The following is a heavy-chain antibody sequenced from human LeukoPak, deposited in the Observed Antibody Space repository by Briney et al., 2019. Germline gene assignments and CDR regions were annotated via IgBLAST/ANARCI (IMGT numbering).Heavy chain of an antibody. D-gene: IGHD6-13*01. Sequence: PGGSLRLSCAASGFTFSSYSMNWVRQAPGKGLEWVSSISSSSSYIYYADSVKGRFTISRDNAKNSLYLQMNSLRAEDTAVYYCARERSIAAAGLRFRSGWFDPWGQGTLVTVSS. J-gene: IGHJ5*02. CDR3: ARERSIAAAGLRFRSGWFDP. CDR1: GFTFSSYS. V-gene: IGHV3-21*01. CDR2: ISSSSSYI.